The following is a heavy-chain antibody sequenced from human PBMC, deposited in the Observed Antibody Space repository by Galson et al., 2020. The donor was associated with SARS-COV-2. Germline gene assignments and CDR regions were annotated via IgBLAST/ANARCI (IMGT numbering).Heavy chain of an antibody. CDR3: ARGRQGVVPSPVLGLGPFYSYYCMDV. CDR1: GGSSSGHS. V-gene: IGHV4-34*01. Sequence: SQTLSLTCAVYGGSSSGHSWTCIRQPPGKGLEWIAEIQSGRDNTSSPTLSGRATLSLDTSRNQFSLKLTSVRAADTALYFCARGRQGVVPSPVLGLGPFYSYYCMDVWGKGTTVIVSS. D-gene: IGHD3-16*01. J-gene: IGHJ6*03. CDR2: IQSGRDN.